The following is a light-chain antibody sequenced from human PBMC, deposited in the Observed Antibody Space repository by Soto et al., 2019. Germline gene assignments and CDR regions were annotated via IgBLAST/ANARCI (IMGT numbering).Light chain of an antibody. CDR1: QSITNR. J-gene: IGKJ1*01. CDR3: QHYGGMWT. V-gene: IGKV1-5*01. Sequence: DIQMTQCPSTLSASVGDRFTITCRASQSITNRLAWYQQKPGKAPKVLIYDASNLEYGVPSRFSGSGFGTEFILTISSLQPDDFATYWCQHYGGMWTFGQGTKVDIK. CDR2: DAS.